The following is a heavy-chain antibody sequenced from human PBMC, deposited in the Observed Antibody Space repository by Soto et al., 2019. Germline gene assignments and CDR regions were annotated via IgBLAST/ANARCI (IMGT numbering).Heavy chain of an antibody. CDR3: AKDSHWAIISPTRDY. CDR2: FRESGGTT. CDR1: GFAFSTSA. J-gene: IGHJ4*01. D-gene: IGHD2-2*01. Sequence: VQLSESGGGPVQPGGSLRLSCAASGFAFSTSAMSWVRQAPGKGLEWVSTFRESGGTTHYAYSVKGRFTISRDTSQNMLYLHMNGLRAEDTAIYYCAKDSHWAIISPTRDYRGHGTLVTVSS. V-gene: IGHV3-23*01.